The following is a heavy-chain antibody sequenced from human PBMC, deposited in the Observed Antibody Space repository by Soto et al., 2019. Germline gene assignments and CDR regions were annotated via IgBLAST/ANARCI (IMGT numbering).Heavy chain of an antibody. Sequence: GGSLRLSCAASGFTFSNAWMSWVRQAPGKGLEWVGRIKSKTDGGTTDYAAPVKGRFTISRDDSKNTLYLQMNSLKTEDTAVYYCTTGLYYDYIWGSYRYRLFDYWGQGTLVTVSS. CDR3: TTGLYYDYIWGSYRYRLFDY. J-gene: IGHJ4*02. CDR2: IKSKTDGGTT. V-gene: IGHV3-15*01. D-gene: IGHD3-16*02. CDR1: GFTFSNAW.